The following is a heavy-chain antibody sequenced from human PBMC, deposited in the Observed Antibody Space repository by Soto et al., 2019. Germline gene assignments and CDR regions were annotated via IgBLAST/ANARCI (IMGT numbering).Heavy chain of an antibody. V-gene: IGHV3-23*01. Sequence: EVQLLESGGGLVQPGESLRLSCAASGITFSSYAMSWVRQAPGKGLEWVSTISGSGGSTYYADTVKGRFTISRDNSKNRLYLQMNSLRAEDAAVYYCAKDGYSSDWYLNWGQGTLVTVSS. D-gene: IGHD6-13*01. CDR3: AKDGYSSDWYLN. CDR2: ISGSGGST. J-gene: IGHJ4*02. CDR1: GITFSSYA.